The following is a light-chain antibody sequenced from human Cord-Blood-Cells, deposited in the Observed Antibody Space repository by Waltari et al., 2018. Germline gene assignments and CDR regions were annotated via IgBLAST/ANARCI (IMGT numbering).Light chain of an antibody. J-gene: IGLJ3*02. CDR2: EGS. Sequence: QSALTQPASVSGSPGQSITISCTGTSSDVGSYNLVSWYQQHPGKAPKLMIYEGSKRPSGVSNRFSGSKSGSTASRTFSGLQAEDEADDYCCSYAGSSTGVFGGGTKLTVL. CDR3: CSYAGSSTGV. CDR1: SSDVGSYNL. V-gene: IGLV2-23*01.